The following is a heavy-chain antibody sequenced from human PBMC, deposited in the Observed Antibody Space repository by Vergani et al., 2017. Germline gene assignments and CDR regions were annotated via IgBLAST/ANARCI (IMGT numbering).Heavy chain of an antibody. CDR2: FDPEDGET. J-gene: IGHJ3*02. CDR3: ATDLPRWWRKEGAFDI. D-gene: IGHD2-15*01. Sequence: QVQLVQSGAEVKKPGASVKVSCKVSGYTLTELSMHWVRQAPGKGLEWVGGFDPEDGETIYAQKFQGRVTMTEDTSTDTAYMELSSLRSEDTAVYYCATDLPRWWRKEGAFDIWGQGTMVTVSS. CDR1: GYTLTELS. V-gene: IGHV1-24*01.